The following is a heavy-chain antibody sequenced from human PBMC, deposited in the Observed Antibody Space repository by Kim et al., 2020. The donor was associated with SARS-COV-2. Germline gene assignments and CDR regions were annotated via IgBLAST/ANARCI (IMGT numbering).Heavy chain of an antibody. V-gene: IGHV4-39*07. Sequence: SETLSLTCTVSGGSISSSSYYWGWIRQPPGKGLEWIGSIYYSGSTYYNPSLKSRVTISVDTSKNQFSLKLSSVTAADTAVYYCARRGRLYYYDSSGYDYWGQGTLVTVSS. CDR3: ARRGRLYYYDSSGYDY. J-gene: IGHJ4*02. CDR2: IYYSGST. CDR1: GGSISSSSYY. D-gene: IGHD3-22*01.